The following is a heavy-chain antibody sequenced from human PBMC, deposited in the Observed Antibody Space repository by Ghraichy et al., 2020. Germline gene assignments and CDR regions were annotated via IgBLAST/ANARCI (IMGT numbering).Heavy chain of an antibody. CDR1: GGSISSSSDF. D-gene: IGHD3-10*01. CDR2: VYHSAST. V-gene: IGHV4-39*01. CDR3: ARPPSDFGSGRDAFDI. J-gene: IGHJ3*02. Sequence: SETLSLTCTVSGGSISSSSDFWGWIRHPPGKGLEWIGTVYHSASTYYNPSLRSRVTISVETSKNQFSLTLRSVTAADTAVYYCARPPSDFGSGRDAFDIWGPGTMVTVSS.